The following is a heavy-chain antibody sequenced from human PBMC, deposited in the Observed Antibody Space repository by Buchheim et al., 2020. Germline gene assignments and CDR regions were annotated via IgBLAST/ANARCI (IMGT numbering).Heavy chain of an antibody. D-gene: IGHD2-21*02. Sequence: QLQLQESGPGLVKPSETLSLTCTVSGGSISSSSYYWGWIRQPPGKGLEWIGSIYYSGSTYYNPSLKSRVTISVDTSKNQFSLKLSSVTAADTAVYYCAGDLVYCGGDCYSGNWFDPWGQGTL. V-gene: IGHV4-39*01. CDR1: GGSISSSSYY. J-gene: IGHJ5*02. CDR2: IYYSGST. CDR3: AGDLVYCGGDCYSGNWFDP.